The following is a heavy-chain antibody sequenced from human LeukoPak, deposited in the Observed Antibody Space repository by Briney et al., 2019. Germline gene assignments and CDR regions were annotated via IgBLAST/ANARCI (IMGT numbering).Heavy chain of an antibody. CDR1: GFTFTKYW. CDR2: IKQDGSDK. CDR3: ARDRYYMDV. V-gene: IGHV3-7*01. J-gene: IGHJ6*03. Sequence: GDSLRLSCAASGFTFTKYWMTWVRQAPGKGLEWVGNIKQDGSDKNYMDSVKGRFTISRDNTKNSVYLQMSSLRAEDTAVYYCARDRYYMDVWGKGTTVTVSS.